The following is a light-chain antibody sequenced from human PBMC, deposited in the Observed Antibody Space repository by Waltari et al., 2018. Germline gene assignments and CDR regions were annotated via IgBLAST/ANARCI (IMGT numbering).Light chain of an antibody. Sequence: DVVMTQSPLSLPVTLGQPASISCRSSQSLVFSDGNTYLNWVQERPGQSPRRLIYKVSNREYGVPDRFSGSGSGTDFTLNISRVEAEDVGVYHCMQSAHWPWTFGQGTKVEIK. J-gene: IGKJ1*01. CDR2: KVS. V-gene: IGKV2-30*01. CDR1: QSLVFSDGNTY. CDR3: MQSAHWPWT.